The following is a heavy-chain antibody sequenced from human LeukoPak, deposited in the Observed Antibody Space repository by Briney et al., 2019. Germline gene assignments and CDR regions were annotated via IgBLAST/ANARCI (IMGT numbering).Heavy chain of an antibody. CDR3: VKDLGRYRNNCFDY. V-gene: IGHV3-11*05. CDR2: IGTTSGYT. J-gene: IGHJ4*02. Sequence: PGGSLRLSCAASGFSFGDYFMTWIRQAPGKGLEWISYIGTTSGYTNYADSVKGRFTISRDNTKNSLFLQMNSLRAEDTAVYYCVKDLGRYRNNCFDYWGQGTLVTVSS. D-gene: IGHD1-26*01. CDR1: GFSFGDYF.